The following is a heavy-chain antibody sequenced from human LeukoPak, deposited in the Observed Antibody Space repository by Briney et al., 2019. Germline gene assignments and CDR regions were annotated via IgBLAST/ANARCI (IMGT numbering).Heavy chain of an antibody. CDR3: ASLSSARSLTADY. Sequence: SETLSLTCTIADSSSRRYHWGWIRQPPGKGLEYIGYLHDSGSIDYNPSLQSRVTISIDTSKTQLSLELSSATTADTAVYYCASLSSARSLTADYWGQGTLVTVSS. D-gene: IGHD3-9*01. CDR1: DSSSRRYH. V-gene: IGHV4-59*01. J-gene: IGHJ4*02. CDR2: LHDSGSI.